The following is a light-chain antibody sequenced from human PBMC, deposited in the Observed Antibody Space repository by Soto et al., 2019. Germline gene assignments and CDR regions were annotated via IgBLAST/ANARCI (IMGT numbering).Light chain of an antibody. CDR3: HHYYSYPPT. J-gene: IGKJ1*01. CDR2: AAS. Sequence: AIRMTQSPSSFSASTGDRVTITCRASQGISSYLAWYQQKPGKAPKLLIYAASTLQSGVPSRFSGSGSGTDFTLTISCLQSEDFATYYCHHYYSYPPTFGQGTKVEIK. CDR1: QGISSY. V-gene: IGKV1-8*01.